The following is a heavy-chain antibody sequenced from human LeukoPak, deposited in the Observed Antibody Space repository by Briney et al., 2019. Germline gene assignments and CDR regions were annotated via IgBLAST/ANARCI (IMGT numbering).Heavy chain of an antibody. CDR2: ISWNSGSI. J-gene: IGHJ3*02. V-gene: IGHV3-9*01. Sequence: GGSLRLSCAASGFTFDDYAMHWVRQAPGKGLEWVSGISWNSGSIGYADSVKGRFTISRDNAKNSLYLQMNSLRAEDTALYYCATGTGSYYRPRSGRGNDAFDIWGQGTMVTVSS. CDR1: GFTFDDYA. CDR3: ATGTGSYYRPRSGRGNDAFDI. D-gene: IGHD1-26*01.